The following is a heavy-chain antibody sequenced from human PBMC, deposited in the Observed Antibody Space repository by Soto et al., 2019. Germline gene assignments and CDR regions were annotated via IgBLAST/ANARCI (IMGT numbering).Heavy chain of an antibody. CDR1: GGSISSYY. D-gene: IGHD6-19*01. V-gene: IGHV4-59*01. CDR2: IYYSGST. Sequence: PSETLSLTCTVSGGSISSYYWSWIRQPPGKGLEWIGYIYYSGSTNYNPSLKSRVTISVDTSKNQSSLKLSSVTAADTAVYYCARSGIAVAGTYYYYGMDVWGQGTTVTVSS. J-gene: IGHJ6*02. CDR3: ARSGIAVAGTYYYYGMDV.